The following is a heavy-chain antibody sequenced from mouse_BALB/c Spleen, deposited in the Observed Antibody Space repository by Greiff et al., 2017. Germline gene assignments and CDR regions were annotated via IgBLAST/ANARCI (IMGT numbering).Heavy chain of an antibody. CDR2: IDPANGNT. CDR3: AREGYDGRSFAY. J-gene: IGHJ3*01. Sequence: EVHLVESGAELVKPGASVKLSCTASGFNIKDTYMHWVKQRPEQGLEWIGRIDPANGNTKYDPKFQGKATITADTSSNTAYLQLSSLTSEDTAVYYCAREGYDGRSFAYWGQGTLVTVSA. CDR1: GFNIKDTY. D-gene: IGHD1-1*01. V-gene: IGHV14-3*02.